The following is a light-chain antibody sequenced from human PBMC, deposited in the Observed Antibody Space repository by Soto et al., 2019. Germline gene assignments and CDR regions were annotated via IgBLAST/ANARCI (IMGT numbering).Light chain of an antibody. CDR2: RAS. V-gene: IGLV1-47*01. CDR1: SSNIGSNY. CDR3: AAWDDTLKGLV. Sequence: QSVLTQLPSASGTPGQRVTISCSGSSSNIGSNYVYWYQQVPGTAPRLLMYRASQRPSGVPDRFSGSKSGTSASLAISGLRSEDEADYYCAAWDDTLKGLVFGGGTKLTVL. J-gene: IGLJ2*01.